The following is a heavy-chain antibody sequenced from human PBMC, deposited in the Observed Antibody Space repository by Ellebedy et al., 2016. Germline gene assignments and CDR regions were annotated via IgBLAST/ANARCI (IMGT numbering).Heavy chain of an antibody. CDR1: GFTFSSYA. Sequence: GESLKISCAASGFTFSSYAMHWVRQAPGKGLEWVAVISYDGSNKYYADSVKGRFTISRDNSKNTLYLQMNSLRAEDTAVYYCASSVHIKITFLWFGASFDYWGQGTLVTVSS. V-gene: IGHV3-30-3*01. CDR3: ASSVHIKITFLWFGASFDY. D-gene: IGHD3-10*01. CDR2: ISYDGSNK. J-gene: IGHJ4*02.